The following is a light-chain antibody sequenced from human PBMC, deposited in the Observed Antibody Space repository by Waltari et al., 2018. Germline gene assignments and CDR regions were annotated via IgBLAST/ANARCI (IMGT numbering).Light chain of an antibody. Sequence: DIQRTQSPSSLSASVVVRVTITCRASQGISNSLAWYQQKPGKAPKLLLYAASRLESGVPSRFSGSGSGTDYTLTISSLQPEDFATYYCQQYYSTPLTFGQGTKVEIK. CDR2: AAS. CDR1: QGISNS. CDR3: QQYYSTPLT. J-gene: IGKJ1*01. V-gene: IGKV1-NL1*01.